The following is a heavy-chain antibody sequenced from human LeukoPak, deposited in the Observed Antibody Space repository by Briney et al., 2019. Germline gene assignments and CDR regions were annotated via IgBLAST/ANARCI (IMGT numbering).Heavy chain of an antibody. CDR3: ARPNYYDSSGYYNY. CDR1: GFTLSEHA. Sequence: GGSLRLSCAVSGFTLSEHAMSWVRQAPGEGLEWVSGIIDVGDTYYADSVKGRFTISRDNSKNTLYLQMNSLRAEDTAVYYCARPNYYDSSGYYNYWGQGTLVTVSS. V-gene: IGHV3-23*01. J-gene: IGHJ4*02. CDR2: IIDVGDT. D-gene: IGHD3-22*01.